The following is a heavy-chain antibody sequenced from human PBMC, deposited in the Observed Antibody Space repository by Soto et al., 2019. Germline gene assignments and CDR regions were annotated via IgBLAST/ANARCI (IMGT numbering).Heavy chain of an antibody. Sequence: PGGSLRLSCAASGFTFSSYAMSWVRQAPGKGLEWVSAISGSGGSTYYADSVKGRFTISRDNSKNTLYLQMNSLRAEDTAVYYCAKSPYSNMVRGVTWFDPWGQGTLVTVSS. CDR3: AKSPYSNMVRGVTWFDP. D-gene: IGHD3-10*01. J-gene: IGHJ5*02. CDR1: GFTFSSYA. CDR2: ISGSGGST. V-gene: IGHV3-23*01.